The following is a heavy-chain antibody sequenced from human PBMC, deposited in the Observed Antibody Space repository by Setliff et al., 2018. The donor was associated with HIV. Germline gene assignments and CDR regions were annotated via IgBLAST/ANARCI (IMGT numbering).Heavy chain of an antibody. J-gene: IGHJ4*02. D-gene: IGHD1-26*01. Sequence: PGGSLRLPCAASGFNVNNKYMSWVRQAPGEGLEWVSIIYSDDYTKYADSLKGRFTISGDTSKNTLHLQMHSLRAEDTAVYYCARVGVGATVFFDYWGQGTLVTVSS. V-gene: IGHV3-66*01. CDR3: ARVGVGATVFFDY. CDR2: IYSDDYT. CDR1: GFNVNNKY.